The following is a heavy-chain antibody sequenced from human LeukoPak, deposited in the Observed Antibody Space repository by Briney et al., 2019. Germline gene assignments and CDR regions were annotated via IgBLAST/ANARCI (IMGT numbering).Heavy chain of an antibody. J-gene: IGHJ5*02. CDR2: IYYSGST. CDR1: GGSISSSSYY. CDR3: ARVVVTLNWFDP. V-gene: IGHV4-39*07. D-gene: IGHD5-18*01. Sequence: SETLSLTCTVSGGSISSSSYYWGWIRQPPGKGLEWIGSIYYSGSTYYNPSLKSRLTISVDTSMNQFSLKLSSVTAADTAVYYCARVVVTLNWFDPWGQGTLVTVSS.